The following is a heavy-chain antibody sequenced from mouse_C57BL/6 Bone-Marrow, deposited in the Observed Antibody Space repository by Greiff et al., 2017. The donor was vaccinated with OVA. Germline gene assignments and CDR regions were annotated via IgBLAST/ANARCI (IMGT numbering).Heavy chain of an antibody. V-gene: IGHV1-54*01. J-gene: IGHJ2*01. D-gene: IGHD1-1*01. CDR2: INPGSGGT. Sequence: VQGVESGAELVRPGTSVKVSCKASGYAFTNYLIEWVKQRPGQGLEWIGVINPGSGGTNYNEKFKGKATLTADKSSSTAYMQLSSLTSEDSAVYFCARYYYGSSWDWGQGTTLTVSS. CDR3: ARYYYGSSWD. CDR1: GYAFTNYL.